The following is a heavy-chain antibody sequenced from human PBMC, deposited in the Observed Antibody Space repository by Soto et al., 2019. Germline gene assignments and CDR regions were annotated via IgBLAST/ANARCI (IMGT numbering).Heavy chain of an antibody. CDR2: ISRSGGNT. CDR1: GFTFSSYA. J-gene: IGHJ5*01. Sequence: GGSLRLSCAASGFTFSSYAFGWVRPAPGKGLEWVSTISRSGGNTYYADSVKGRFTISRDDSKNTLFLQMNSLRAEDTAIYYCAKDLGSTNCFDSWGQGTLVTVSS. D-gene: IGHD2-2*01. CDR3: AKDLGSTNCFDS. V-gene: IGHV3-23*01.